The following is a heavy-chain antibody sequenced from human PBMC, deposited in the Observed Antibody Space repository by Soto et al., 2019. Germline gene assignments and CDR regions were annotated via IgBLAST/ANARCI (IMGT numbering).Heavy chain of an antibody. CDR1: GGSISSGGYY. D-gene: IGHD3-10*01. Sequence: LSLTCTFSGGSISSGGYYWSWIRQHPGKGLEWIGYIYYSGSTYYNPSLKSRVTISVDTSKNQFSLKLSSVTAAGTAVYYCAREEQLLWFGELSPGAFDIWGQGTMVTVS. V-gene: IGHV4-31*03. J-gene: IGHJ3*02. CDR2: IYYSGST. CDR3: AREEQLLWFGELSPGAFDI.